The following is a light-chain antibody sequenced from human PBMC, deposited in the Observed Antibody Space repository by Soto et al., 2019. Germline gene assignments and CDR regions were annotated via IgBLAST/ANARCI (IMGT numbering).Light chain of an antibody. CDR3: HQYGSSWT. Sequence: EIVLTQSPATLSLSPGETATLSCRASQSVSGYIGWYQQKPGQAPRLLIYADSNRATGIPARFSGSGSGTDFTLTISRLEPEDFAVYYCHQYGSSWTFGQGTKVDIK. J-gene: IGKJ1*01. CDR1: QSVSGY. V-gene: IGKV3-20*01. CDR2: ADS.